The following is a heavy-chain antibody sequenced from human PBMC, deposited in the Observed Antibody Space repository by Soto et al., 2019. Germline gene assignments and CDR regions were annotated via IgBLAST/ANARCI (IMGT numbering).Heavy chain of an antibody. CDR1: GGSISSYY. Sequence: SETPSLTCTVSGGSISSYYWSWIRQPPGKGLEWIGYIYYSGSTNYNPSLKSRVTISVDTSKNQFSLKLSSVTAADTAVYYCARYTTIVGTFDYWGQGTLVTVSS. D-gene: IGHD5-12*01. J-gene: IGHJ4*02. CDR3: ARYTTIVGTFDY. V-gene: IGHV4-59*01. CDR2: IYYSGST.